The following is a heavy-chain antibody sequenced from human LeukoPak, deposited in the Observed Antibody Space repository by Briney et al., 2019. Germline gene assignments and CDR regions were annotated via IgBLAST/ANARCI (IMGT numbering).Heavy chain of an antibody. D-gene: IGHD3-10*01. CDR3: ARMGTMVRGVIYY. V-gene: IGHV4-39*07. CDR1: GGSISSSSYY. Sequence: SETLSLTCTVSGGSISSSSYYWGWIRQPPGKGLEWIGSIYYSGSTYYNPSLKSRVTISVDTSKNQFSLKLSSVTAADTAVYYCARMGTMVRGVIYYWGQGTLVTVSS. CDR2: IYYSGST. J-gene: IGHJ4*02.